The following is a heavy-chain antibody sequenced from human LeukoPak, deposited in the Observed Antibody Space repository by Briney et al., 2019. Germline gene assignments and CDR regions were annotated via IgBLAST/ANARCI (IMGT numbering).Heavy chain of an antibody. Sequence: GGGLRLSCVASVFSSSRYGMYWGRPAPGRGLGWGYTISPTGEGTYYADSVKGQFTISRHNSQNTLSLEMTSLRADDTATYYGARDAGGAWPFDYWRQGTRVIVPS. CDR3: ARDAGGAWPFDY. J-gene: IGHJ4*02. D-gene: IGHD4-17*01. CDR1: VFSSSRYG. CDR2: ISPTGEGT. V-gene: IGHV3-23*01.